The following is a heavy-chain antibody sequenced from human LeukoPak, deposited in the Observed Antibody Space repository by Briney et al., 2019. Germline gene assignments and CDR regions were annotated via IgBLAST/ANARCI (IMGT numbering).Heavy chain of an antibody. CDR3: AKDAQRGFDYSNSLEN. CDR1: KFTFSHFV. J-gene: IGHJ4*02. D-gene: IGHD4-11*01. V-gene: IGHV3-33*06. CDR2: IWNDGSNQ. Sequence: PGGSLRLSCAASKFTFSHFVRHTVRQAPGKGLEWVAVIWNDGSNQYYAESVKGRFTVSRDNSQNMVYLQMNSLRPEDTAVYYCAKDAQRGFDYSNSLENWGQGTLVTVSS.